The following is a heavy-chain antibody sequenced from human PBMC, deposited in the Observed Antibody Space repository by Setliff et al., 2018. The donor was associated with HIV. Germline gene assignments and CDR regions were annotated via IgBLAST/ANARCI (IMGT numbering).Heavy chain of an antibody. D-gene: IGHD5-12*01. CDR3: ATDGSGGWLRPMPDY. CDR2: FDPQDGET. V-gene: IGHV1-24*01. CDR1: GYTLSELS. Sequence: GASVKVSCKVYGYTLSELSIHWVRQAPGKGLEWMGYFDPQDGETVYAQKLQGRVTLTEDTSTGTAYMELSGLGSEDTAVYYCATDGSGGWLRPMPDYWAQGTQVTVSS. J-gene: IGHJ4*02.